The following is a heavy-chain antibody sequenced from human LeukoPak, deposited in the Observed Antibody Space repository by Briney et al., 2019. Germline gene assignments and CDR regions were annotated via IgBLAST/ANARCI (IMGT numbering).Heavy chain of an antibody. CDR2: IYTSEST. J-gene: IGHJ3*02. CDR3: ACTMVRGVMASSARDDDAFDI. CDR1: GGSIRSGSYY. V-gene: IGHV4-61*02. Sequence: SHTLFLTCTVSGGSIRSGSYYGSWIRQPAGKGVEWIGRIYTSESTNYNPSLKSRVTISVDTSKNQFSLQLSSVTAADTAVYYGACTMVRGVMASSARDDDAFDIWGQGTMVTVSS. D-gene: IGHD3-10*01.